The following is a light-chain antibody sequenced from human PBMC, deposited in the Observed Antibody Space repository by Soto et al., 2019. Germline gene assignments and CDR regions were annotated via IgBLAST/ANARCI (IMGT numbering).Light chain of an antibody. J-gene: IGKJ5*01. CDR3: KQLDSMPIT. V-gene: IGKV1-9*01. CDR1: QAITNN. Sequence: DIHLTQSPSSLSASVGDRVTITCRASQAITNNLAWYQQKPGEAPKLLISIASILQSGVQSRFSGSGSGTDFVLTISSLQPEDSATYYCKQLDSMPITFGQGTRLEN. CDR2: IAS.